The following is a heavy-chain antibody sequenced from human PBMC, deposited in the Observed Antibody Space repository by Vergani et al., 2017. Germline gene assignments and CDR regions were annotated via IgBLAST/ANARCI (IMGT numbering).Heavy chain of an antibody. V-gene: IGHV7-4-1*02. Sequence: QVHLVQSGSELEKPGASVKVSCKASGYSFSVYSINWLRQAPGQGLEWMGWINTNTGKPTYAQGFAGRFVFSLDTSVSTTYLQISSLKAEDTAVYYCARVVDTAMVLYYYYYGMDVWGQGTTVTVSS. CDR2: INTNTGKP. J-gene: IGHJ6*02. D-gene: IGHD5-18*01. CDR3: ARVVDTAMVLYYYYYGMDV. CDR1: GYSFSVYS.